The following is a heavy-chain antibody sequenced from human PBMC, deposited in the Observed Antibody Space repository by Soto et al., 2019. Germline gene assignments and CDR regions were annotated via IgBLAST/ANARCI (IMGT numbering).Heavy chain of an antibody. J-gene: IGHJ6*02. Sequence: QVQLVESGGGVVQPGRSLRLSCAASGFIFRNYGMHWVRLAPGKGLEWVAVIPYDGNNDKYADSVKGRFTISRDNSKNTLFLQMNSLRGEDTAVYYCAKGGQSGRYYGMDVWGQGTTVTVSS. D-gene: IGHD3-9*01. CDR2: IPYDGNND. CDR3: AKGGQSGRYYGMDV. V-gene: IGHV3-30*18. CDR1: GFIFRNYG.